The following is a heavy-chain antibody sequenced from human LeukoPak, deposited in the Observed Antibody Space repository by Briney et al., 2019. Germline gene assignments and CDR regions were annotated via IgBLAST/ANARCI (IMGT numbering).Heavy chain of an antibody. J-gene: IGHJ6*03. D-gene: IGHD3-16*01. CDR3: ARGRGNYGDYYYYMDV. V-gene: IGHV3-7*01. CDR2: IKQDGSEK. CDR1: GFTFSSYW. Sequence: QPGGSLRLSCAASGFTFSSYWMSWVRQAPGKGLEWVANIKQDGSEKYYVDSVKGRFTISRDNAKNPLYLQMKSLRAEDTAVYYCARGRGNYGDYYYYMDVWGKGTTVTVSS.